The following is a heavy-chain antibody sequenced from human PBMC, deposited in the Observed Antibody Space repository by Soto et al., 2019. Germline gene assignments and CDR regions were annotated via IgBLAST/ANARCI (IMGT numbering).Heavy chain of an antibody. D-gene: IGHD3-3*01. Sequence: LRXSCAASGFTFSSYAISWVRQAPGKGLEWVSAISGSGGSTYYADSVKGRFTISRDNSKNTLYLQMNSLRAEDTAVYYCAKDRYYDFWSGSPDYYYYGMDVWGQGTTVTVSS. V-gene: IGHV3-23*01. CDR2: ISGSGGST. CDR3: AKDRYYDFWSGSPDYYYYGMDV. CDR1: GFTFSSYA. J-gene: IGHJ6*02.